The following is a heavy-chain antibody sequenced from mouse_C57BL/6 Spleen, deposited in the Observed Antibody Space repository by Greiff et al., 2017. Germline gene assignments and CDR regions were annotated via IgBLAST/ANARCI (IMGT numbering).Heavy chain of an antibody. CDR3: ARSTTVAYAMDD. CDR2: INPSRGYT. J-gene: IGHJ4*01. CDR1: GYTFTSYW. Sequence: VQLQQSGAELTKPGASVQLSCKASGYTFTSYWMHWVKQRPGQGLEWIGYINPSRGYTNYNQKFKDKATLTADKSSSTACMQLSSLTYEDAAVYYCARSTTVAYAMDDWGQGTSVTVAS. V-gene: IGHV1-7*01. D-gene: IGHD1-1*01.